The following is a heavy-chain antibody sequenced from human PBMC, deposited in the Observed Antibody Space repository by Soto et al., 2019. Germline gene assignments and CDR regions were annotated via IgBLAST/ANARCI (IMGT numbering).Heavy chain of an antibody. CDR2: IDDTGST. D-gene: IGHD3-3*01. CDR3: ARVVLEWLLRDSYYYYMDV. Sequence: QVQLQESGPGLVKPSETLSLTCTVSGDSISSSYWNWIRQAPGKGLELIGYIDDTGSTNYNPSLKGRVTLSVDPSNNQYSLKLSSVTAADTAVYYCARVVLEWLLRDSYYYYMDVWGKGTTVTVSS. V-gene: IGHV4-59*01. J-gene: IGHJ6*03. CDR1: GDSISSSY.